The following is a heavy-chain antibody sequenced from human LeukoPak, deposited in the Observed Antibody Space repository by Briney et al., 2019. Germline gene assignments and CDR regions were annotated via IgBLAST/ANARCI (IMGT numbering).Heavy chain of an antibody. D-gene: IGHD3-16*01. Sequence: SVKVSCKASGGTFSNYAITWVRQAPGQGLEWMGGIVPGFGTTDYAERFQGRVTITADESTLTAYMELSTLRSDDTAVYYCARWDAHYYEGENWFAPWGQGTLVTVSS. CDR1: GGTFSNYA. CDR3: ARWDAHYYEGENWFAP. CDR2: IVPGFGTT. V-gene: IGHV1-69*13. J-gene: IGHJ5*02.